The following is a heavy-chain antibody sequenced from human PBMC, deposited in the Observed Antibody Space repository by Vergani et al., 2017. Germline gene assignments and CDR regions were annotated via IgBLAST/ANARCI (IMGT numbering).Heavy chain of an antibody. CDR1: GFTFSNAW. V-gene: IGHV3-15*01. CDR2: IKSKTDGETT. J-gene: IGHJ4*02. CDR3: STALSYDSSGYYVLNIDY. D-gene: IGHD3-22*01. Sequence: EVQLVESGGGLVKPGGSLRLSCAASGFTFSNAWMSWVRQAPGKGLEWVGRIKSKTDGETTDYAAPVKRRFTISRDDSKTTLYLQMNSLKTEYTAVYYCSTALSYDSSGYYVLNIDYWGQGTLVTVSS.